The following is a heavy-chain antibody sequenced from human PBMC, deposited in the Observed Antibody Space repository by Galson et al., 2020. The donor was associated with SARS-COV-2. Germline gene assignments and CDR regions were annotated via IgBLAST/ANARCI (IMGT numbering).Heavy chain of an antibody. CDR3: ARESRWDLYFDF. Sequence: SEPLSLTCTVSGGSIISGAYYWTWLRQPAGKGLEWIGRIYTTTGGTNYNPSLESRVTLSVDTSKNQFSLRLTSVTAADTAVYYCARESRWDLYFDFWGQGTLVTVSS. CDR2: IYTTTGGT. D-gene: IGHD1-26*01. V-gene: IGHV4-61*02. CDR1: GGSIISGAYY. J-gene: IGHJ4*02.